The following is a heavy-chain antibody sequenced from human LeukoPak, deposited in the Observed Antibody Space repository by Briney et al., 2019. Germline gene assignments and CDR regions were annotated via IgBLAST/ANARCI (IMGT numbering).Heavy chain of an antibody. D-gene: IGHD3-10*01. J-gene: IGHJ5*02. V-gene: IGHV1-69*13. CDR3: ASTSGSYIHPFDP. CDR2: IIPIFGTA. CDR1: GGTFSSYA. Sequence: SVTVSCKASGGTFSSYAISWVRQAPRQGLEWMGGIIPIFGTANYAQKFQGRVTITADESTSTAYMELSSLRSEDTAVYYCASTSGSYIHPFDPWGQGTLVTVSS.